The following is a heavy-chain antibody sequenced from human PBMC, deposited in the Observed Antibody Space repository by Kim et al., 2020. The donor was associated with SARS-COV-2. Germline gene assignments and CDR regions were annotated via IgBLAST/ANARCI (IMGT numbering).Heavy chain of an antibody. D-gene: IGHD3-16*01. J-gene: IGHJ5*02. V-gene: IGHV3-74*01. CDR3: ARHNPLFGSEFDP. Sequence: YADSVKGRFTVSRDNAKNTLYLQMNSLRAEDTAVYYCARHNPLFGSEFDPWGQGTLVTVSS.